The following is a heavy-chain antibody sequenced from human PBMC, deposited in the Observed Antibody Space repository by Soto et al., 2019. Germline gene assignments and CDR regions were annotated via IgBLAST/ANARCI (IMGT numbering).Heavy chain of an antibody. CDR1: GGSISSYY. V-gene: IGHV4-59*01. Sequence: QVQLQESGPGLVKPSETLSLTCTVSGGSISSYYWSWIRQPPGKGLEWIGYIYYSGSTNYNPSLKSRVTISVDTSKNQFSLKLSSVTAADTAVYYCARVNDYDSSGYYPGAFDIWGQGTMVTVSS. CDR2: IYYSGST. J-gene: IGHJ3*02. D-gene: IGHD3-22*01. CDR3: ARVNDYDSSGYYPGAFDI.